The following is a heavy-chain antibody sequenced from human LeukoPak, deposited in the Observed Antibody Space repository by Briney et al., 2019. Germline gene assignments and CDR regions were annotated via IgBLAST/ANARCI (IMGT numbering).Heavy chain of an antibody. Sequence: GGSLRLSCAASGFTFSSYAMNWVRQAPGRGLEWVSGFSGSGGTTYYADSVKGRFTISRDNSKNTLYLQMNSLRAEDTAVYFCVRVGYSYGYGDWNHFDYWGQGTLVTVSS. CDR3: VRVGYSYGYGDWNHFDY. CDR1: GFTFSSYA. CDR2: FSGSGGTT. V-gene: IGHV3-23*01. D-gene: IGHD5-18*01. J-gene: IGHJ4*02.